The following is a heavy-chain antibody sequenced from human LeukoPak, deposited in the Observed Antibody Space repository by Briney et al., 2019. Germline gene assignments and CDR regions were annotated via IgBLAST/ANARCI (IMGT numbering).Heavy chain of an antibody. CDR2: IYYTGST. CDR3: ARELGSSWYEAWFDP. Sequence: SETLSLTCAVSGGSISRSGYSWSWIRQPPGKGLEWIGYIYYTGSTYYNPSLKSRVTISVDTSKNQFSLKLSSVTAADTAVYYCARELGSSWYEAWFDPWGQGTLVTVSS. J-gene: IGHJ5*02. D-gene: IGHD6-13*01. V-gene: IGHV4-30-4*07. CDR1: GGSISRSGYS.